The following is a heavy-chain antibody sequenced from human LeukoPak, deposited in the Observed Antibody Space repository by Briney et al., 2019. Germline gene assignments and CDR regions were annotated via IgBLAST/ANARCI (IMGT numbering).Heavy chain of an antibody. CDR3: AKMVHTEQWLVPFDY. V-gene: IGHV3-23*01. D-gene: IGHD6-19*01. Sequence: GGSLRLSCAASGFTFTNAWMTCGRQAPGKGLECVSTISGSGGSTYYADSVKGRFTISRDNSKNTLYLQMNSLRAEDTAVYYCAKMVHTEQWLVPFDYWGQGTLVTVSS. CDR2: ISGSGGST. CDR1: GFTFTNAW. J-gene: IGHJ4*02.